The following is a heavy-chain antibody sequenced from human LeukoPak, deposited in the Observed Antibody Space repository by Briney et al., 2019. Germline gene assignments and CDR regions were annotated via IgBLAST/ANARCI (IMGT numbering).Heavy chain of an antibody. CDR2: IYSGGST. CDR1: GFTVSSNH. Sequence: GGSLRLSCAASGFTVSSNHMSWVRQAPGKGLEWVSVIYSGGSTYYADSVKGRFTISRDNSKNTLYLQMNSLRAEDTAVYYCARDLPLSVYYGMDVWGQGTTVTVSS. J-gene: IGHJ6*02. CDR3: ARDLPLSVYYGMDV. V-gene: IGHV3-66*01.